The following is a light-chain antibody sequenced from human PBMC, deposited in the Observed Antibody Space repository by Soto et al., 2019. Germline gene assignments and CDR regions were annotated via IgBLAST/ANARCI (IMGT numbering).Light chain of an antibody. CDR3: QQLNIYPPP. J-gene: IGKJ4*01. V-gene: IGKV1-9*01. CDR2: VAS. CDR1: QGISSY. Sequence: QLTQSPSFLSASVGDRVTITCRASQGISSYLAWYQQKPGKAPKLLIYVASTLQGGFPPRFTGSGPGTKFTLTFSGLKPEVFATNYGQQLNIYPPPFGGGPR.